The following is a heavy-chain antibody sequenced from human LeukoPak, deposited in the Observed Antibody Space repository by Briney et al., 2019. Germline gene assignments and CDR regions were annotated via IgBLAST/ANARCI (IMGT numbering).Heavy chain of an antibody. J-gene: IGHJ6*02. CDR1: GFTLSTYE. CDR3: ATLSDRNFYYSYGLDV. D-gene: IGHD1-14*01. Sequence: GGSLRLSRAASGFTLSTYEMNWVRQAPGKGLEWVAYIGRYGVTTYYADSVKGRFTISGDNAKNSLNLRMNSLRAEDTAVYYCATLSDRNFYYSYGLDVWGQGTTVTVS. V-gene: IGHV3-48*03. CDR2: IGRYGVTT.